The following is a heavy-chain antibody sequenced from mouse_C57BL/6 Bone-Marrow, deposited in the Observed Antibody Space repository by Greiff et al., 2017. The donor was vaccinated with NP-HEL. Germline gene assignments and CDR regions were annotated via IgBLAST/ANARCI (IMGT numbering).Heavy chain of an antibody. J-gene: IGHJ4*01. V-gene: IGHV1-81*01. CDR3: ASVTTVVASYYYAMDY. CDR2: IYPRSGNT. D-gene: IGHD1-1*01. CDR1: GYTFTSYG. Sequence: QGQLQQSGAELARPGASVKLSCKASGYTFTSYGISWVKQRTGQGLEWIGEIYPRSGNTYYNEKFKGKATLTADKSSSTAYMELRSLTSEDSAVYFCASVTTVVASYYYAMDYWGQGTSVTVSS.